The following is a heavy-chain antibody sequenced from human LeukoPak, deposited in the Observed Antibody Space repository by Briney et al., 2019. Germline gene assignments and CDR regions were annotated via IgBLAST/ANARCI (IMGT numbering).Heavy chain of an antibody. J-gene: IGHJ5*02. CDR2: INPSGGST. Sequence: ASVKVSCKASGYTFTSYYMHWVRQAPGQGLEWMGIINPSGGSTSYAQKFQGRVTMTRDMSTSTVYMELSSLRSEDTAVYYCARDGYDSSGPGGNWFDPWGQGTLVTVSS. CDR1: GYTFTSYY. CDR3: ARDGYDSSGPGGNWFDP. D-gene: IGHD3-22*01. V-gene: IGHV1-46*01.